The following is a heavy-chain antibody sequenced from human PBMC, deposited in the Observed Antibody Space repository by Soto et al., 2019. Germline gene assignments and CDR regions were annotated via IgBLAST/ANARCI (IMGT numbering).Heavy chain of an antibody. CDR2: ISYDGSNK. CDR3: ASAPVPAVPYYYGLDV. D-gene: IGHD2-2*01. J-gene: IGHJ6*02. CDR1: GFTFSSYA. V-gene: IGHV3-30-3*01. Sequence: QVQLVESGGGVVQPGRSLRLSCAASGFTFSSYAMHWVRQAPGKGLEWVAVISYDGSNKYYADSVKGRFTISRDNSKNXLYLQRHSLRAADTAVYYCASAPVPAVPYYYGLDVWGQGTTVTVSS.